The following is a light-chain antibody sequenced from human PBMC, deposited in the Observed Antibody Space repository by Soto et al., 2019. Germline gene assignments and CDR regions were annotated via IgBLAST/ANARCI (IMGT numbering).Light chain of an antibody. J-gene: IGKJ4*01. V-gene: IGKV1-39*01. Sequence: DIQMAQSPSSLSASVRDRVNITCRASQSISSYLNWYQQKPGKAPKLLIYAASSLQSGVPSRFSGSGSGTDFTLTISSLQPEDFATFYCQQSYSTPRTFGGGTKVDIK. CDR3: QQSYSTPRT. CDR2: AAS. CDR1: QSISSY.